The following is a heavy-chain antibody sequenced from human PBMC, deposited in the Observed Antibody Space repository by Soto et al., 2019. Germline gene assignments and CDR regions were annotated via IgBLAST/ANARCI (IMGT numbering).Heavy chain of an antibody. CDR3: ASRYCSSTSCPYYFDY. D-gene: IGHD2-2*01. Sequence: QVQLVQSGAEVKKPGSSVKVSCKASGGTFSSYTISWVRQAPGQGLEWMGRIIPILGIANYAQKFQGRVTIPADKSTSTAYMELSSLRSEDTAVYYCASRYCSSTSCPYYFDYWGQGTLVTVSS. CDR2: IIPILGIA. V-gene: IGHV1-69*02. CDR1: GGTFSSYT. J-gene: IGHJ4*02.